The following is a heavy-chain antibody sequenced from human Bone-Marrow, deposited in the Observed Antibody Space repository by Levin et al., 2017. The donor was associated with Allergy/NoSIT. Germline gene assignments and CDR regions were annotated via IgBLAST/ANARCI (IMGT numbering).Heavy chain of an antibody. CDR2: IKQDGSEE. CDR3: ARAPIAGAGFDPFDI. J-gene: IGHJ3*02. V-gene: IGHV3-7*01. Sequence: PGGSLRLSCAASGFTFRSFWMSWVRQAPGKGLEWVANIKQDGSEEYYMDSVKGRFTISRDNTKNSVYLQMNSLRDEDTALYYCARAPIAGAGFDPFDIWGQGTMVTVSS. D-gene: IGHD6-13*01. CDR1: GFTFRSFW.